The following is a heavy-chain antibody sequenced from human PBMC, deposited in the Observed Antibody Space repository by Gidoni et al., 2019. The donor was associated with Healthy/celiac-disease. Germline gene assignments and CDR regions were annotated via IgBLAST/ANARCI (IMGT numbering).Heavy chain of an antibody. D-gene: IGHD2-2*01. CDR1: GFTFSSYW. J-gene: IGHJ4*02. CDR3: AGYCSSTSCLVETDY. CDR2: IKQDGSEK. Sequence: EVQLVESGGGLVQPVGSLRLSCAASGFTFSSYWMSWVRQAPGKGLEWVANIKQDGSEKYYVDSVKGRFTISRDNAKNSLYLQMNSLRAEDTAVYYCAGYCSSTSCLVETDYWGQGTLVTVSS. V-gene: IGHV3-7*01.